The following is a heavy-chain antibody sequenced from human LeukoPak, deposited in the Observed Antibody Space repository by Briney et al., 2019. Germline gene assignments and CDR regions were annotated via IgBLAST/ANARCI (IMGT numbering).Heavy chain of an antibody. Sequence: GSLRLSCAASGFTFSNFGMNWVRQAPGKGLEWVSSISSKSHYIYYADSVKGRFTISRDNAKNSLYLQMNNLRAEDSAVYYCARQYYDFWSGFYTADYYFDYWGQGTLVTVSS. CDR1: GFTFSNFG. J-gene: IGHJ4*02. CDR2: ISSKSHYI. V-gene: IGHV3-21*01. D-gene: IGHD3-3*01. CDR3: ARQYYDFWSGFYTADYYFDY.